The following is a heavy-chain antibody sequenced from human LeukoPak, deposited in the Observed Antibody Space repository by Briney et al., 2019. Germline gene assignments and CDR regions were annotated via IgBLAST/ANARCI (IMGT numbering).Heavy chain of an antibody. Sequence: GGSLRLSCAASGFTFSSYSMNWVRQAPGKVLEWVASIITGSSYKYYADLVMGRFTISRDNAENSLYLQMNSLRAEDTAVYFCARDKGGYNYEYYFDSWGQGALVTVSS. CDR3: ARDKGGYNYEYYFDS. D-gene: IGHD5-18*01. CDR1: GFTFSSYS. CDR2: IITGSSYK. J-gene: IGHJ4*02. V-gene: IGHV3-21*01.